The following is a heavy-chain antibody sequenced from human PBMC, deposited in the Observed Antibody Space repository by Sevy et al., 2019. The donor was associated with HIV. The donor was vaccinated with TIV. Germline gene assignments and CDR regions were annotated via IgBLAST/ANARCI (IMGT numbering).Heavy chain of an antibody. V-gene: IGHV3-49*04. CDR1: GFTFGDYC. CDR3: TRWKAAQSIFDY. J-gene: IGHJ4*02. Sequence: GSLRLSCTASGFTFGDYCMSWVRQASGEGMEGGVFLKRDVYGGTVGHAGSVRGRFVISRDDSKTIAYLQMNDLKTEDTGVYYCTRWKAAQSIFDYWGQGALVTVSS. CDR2: LKRDVYGGTV. D-gene: IGHD6-13*01.